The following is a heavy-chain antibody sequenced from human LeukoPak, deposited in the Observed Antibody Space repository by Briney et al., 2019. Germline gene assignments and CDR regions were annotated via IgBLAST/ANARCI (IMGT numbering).Heavy chain of an antibody. J-gene: IGHJ4*02. D-gene: IGHD4-17*01. CDR3: AKDEGGDYVGLDY. Sequence: GRSLRLSCAASGFTFSTSTMHWARQAPGKGLEWLAVISDDGTKKSYADSVKGRFTISRDNSKNTLYLQMNSLRPEDTAVYYCAKDEGGDYVGLDYWGQGTLVTVSS. CDR2: ISDDGTKK. V-gene: IGHV3-30*04. CDR1: GFTFSTST.